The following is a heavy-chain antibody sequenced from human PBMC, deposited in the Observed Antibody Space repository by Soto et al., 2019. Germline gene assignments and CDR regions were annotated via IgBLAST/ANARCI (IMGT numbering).Heavy chain of an antibody. CDR1: GGSISSYC. CDR3: ARAKLVGGYYGMDV. CDR2: IYYSGST. D-gene: IGHD2-15*01. V-gene: IGHV4-59*01. J-gene: IGHJ6*02. Sequence: SETLSLTCTVSGGSISSYCWSWIRQPPGKGLEWIGYIYYSGSTNYNPSLKSRVTISVDTSKNQFSLKLSSVTAADTAVYYCARAKLVGGYYGMDVWGQGTTVTVSS.